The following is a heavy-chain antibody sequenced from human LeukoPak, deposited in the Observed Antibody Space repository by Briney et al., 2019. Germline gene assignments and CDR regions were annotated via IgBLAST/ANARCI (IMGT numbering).Heavy chain of an antibody. J-gene: IGHJ4*02. D-gene: IGHD1-26*01. V-gene: IGHV3-30*18. Sequence: GRALRLSCAASGFTFSSYAMHWVRQAPGEGLEWGAVISYDGSSKYYADSVKGRFTISRDNSKNTLYVQMNSLRPEDTAVYYCAKGDWELGSTGYSDYWGQGTLVTVSS. CDR2: ISYDGSSK. CDR3: AKGDWELGSTGYSDY. CDR1: GFTFSSYA.